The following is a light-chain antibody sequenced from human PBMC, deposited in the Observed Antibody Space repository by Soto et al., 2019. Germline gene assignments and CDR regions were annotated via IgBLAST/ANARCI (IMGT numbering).Light chain of an antibody. CDR2: AAS. J-gene: IGKJ5*01. V-gene: IGKV1-39*01. CDR1: QSISSY. Sequence: DIQMTQSPSSLSASVGDRVTITCRASQSISSYLNWYQQKPGKAPKLLIYAASSLQSGVPSRFSGSGSGTDFTLTISSLQPEDVANYYCQQSYSTPPTFGQVTRLEIK. CDR3: QQSYSTPPT.